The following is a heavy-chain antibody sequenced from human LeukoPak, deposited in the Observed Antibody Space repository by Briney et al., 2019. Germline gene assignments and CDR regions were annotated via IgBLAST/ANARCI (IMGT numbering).Heavy chain of an antibody. V-gene: IGHV3-72*01. Sequence: GGSLRLSCAASGFTFSDHFMDWVRQAPGKGLEWVGRIRKKPNSYTTEYAASVKGRFTFSRDDSKNSLYLQMNSLEAEDTGVYYCARVSAITGATDALDFWGQGPMVTVSS. CDR1: GFTFSDHF. D-gene: IGHD1-20*01. CDR3: ARVSAITGATDALDF. J-gene: IGHJ3*01. CDR2: IRKKPNSYTT.